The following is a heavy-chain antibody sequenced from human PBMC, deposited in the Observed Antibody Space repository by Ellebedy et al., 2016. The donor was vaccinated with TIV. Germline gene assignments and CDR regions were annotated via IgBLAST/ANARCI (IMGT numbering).Heavy chain of an antibody. D-gene: IGHD1/OR15-1a*01. Sequence: GGSLRLXXAASGFTFSSYWMHWVRQAPGKGLVWVSRINSDGSSTSYADSVKGRFTISRDNAKNTLYLQMNSLRAEDTAVYYCARSARATTSWFDPWGQGTLVTVSS. J-gene: IGHJ5*02. CDR2: INSDGSST. CDR3: ARSARATTSWFDP. V-gene: IGHV3-74*01. CDR1: GFTFSSYW.